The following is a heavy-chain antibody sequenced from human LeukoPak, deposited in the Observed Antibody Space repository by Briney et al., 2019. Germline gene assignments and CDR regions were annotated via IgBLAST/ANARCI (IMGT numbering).Heavy chain of an antibody. CDR3: ARGDGRDGYKGKLDY. CDR2: INHSGST. CDR1: SGSFSGYY. V-gene: IGHV4-34*01. J-gene: IGHJ4*02. D-gene: IGHD5-24*01. Sequence: SETLSLTCAVYSGSFSGYYWSWIRQPPGKGLEWVGEINHSGSTSHNPSLKSRVTISVDTSKNQFSLKLTSVTAADTALYYCARGDGRDGYKGKLDYWGQGNLVTVSS.